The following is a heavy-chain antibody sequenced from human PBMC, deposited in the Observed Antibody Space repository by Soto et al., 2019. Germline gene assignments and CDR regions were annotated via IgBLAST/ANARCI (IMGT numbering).Heavy chain of an antibody. D-gene: IGHD3-9*01. J-gene: IGHJ3*02. CDR1: GLSISGYY. V-gene: IGHV4-59*01. CDR2: INYFGST. Sequence: ASETLSPTCTVSGLSISGYYGSLIRQPPGKRLEWIGYINYFGSTNYNPSLKSRVTISVDTSREQFSLRLDFVTAADTAVYYCARYFDWPSGFDIWGQGTMVT. CDR3: ARYFDWPSGFDI.